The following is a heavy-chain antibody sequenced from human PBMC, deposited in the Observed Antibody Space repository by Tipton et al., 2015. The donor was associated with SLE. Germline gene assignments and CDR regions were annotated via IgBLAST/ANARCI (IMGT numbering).Heavy chain of an antibody. Sequence: TLSLTCAVRGGSFSGFYWSWIRQPPGKGLEWIGEINHSGSTNYNPSLKSRVTISVDTSKSHFSLKLSSVTAADTAVYYCASQHSGWYDYWGQGTLVSVSS. CDR1: GGSFSGFY. J-gene: IGHJ4*02. D-gene: IGHD6-19*01. V-gene: IGHV4-34*01. CDR3: ASQHSGWYDY. CDR2: INHSGST.